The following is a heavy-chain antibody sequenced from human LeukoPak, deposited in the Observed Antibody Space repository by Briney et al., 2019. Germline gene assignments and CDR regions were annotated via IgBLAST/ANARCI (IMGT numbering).Heavy chain of an antibody. CDR2: INPNSGGT. CDR1: GYTFTGYY. J-gene: IGHJ4*02. D-gene: IGHD3-22*01. CDR3: ARDYDSSGYYMGSTDY. Sequence: ASVKVSCKASGYTFTGYYMHWVRQAPGQGLEWMGWINPNSGGTNYAQKFQGRVTMTRDTSISTAYMELSRLRSDDTAVYYCARDYDSSGYYMGSTDYWGQGTLVTVSS. V-gene: IGHV1-2*02.